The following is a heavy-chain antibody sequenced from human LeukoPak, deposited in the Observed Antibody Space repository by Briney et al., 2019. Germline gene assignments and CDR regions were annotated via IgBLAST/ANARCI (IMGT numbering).Heavy chain of an antibody. CDR3: ARDQGTVPALWYYYYYYMDV. CDR2: ISAYNGNT. V-gene: IGHV1-18*01. CDR1: GYTFTSYG. J-gene: IGHJ6*03. D-gene: IGHD2-2*01. Sequence: ASVKVSCKASGYTFTSYGISWVRQAPGQGLEWMGWISAYNGNTNYAQKLQGRVTMTTDTSTSTAYMELRSLRSDDTAVYYCARDQGTVPALWYYYYYYMDVWGKGTTVSVSS.